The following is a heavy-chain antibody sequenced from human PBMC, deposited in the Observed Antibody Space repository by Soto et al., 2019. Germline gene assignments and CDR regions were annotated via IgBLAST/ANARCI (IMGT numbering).Heavy chain of an antibody. Sequence: EVHLVESGGGLVQPGGSLRLSCAASGFTFSGYWMSWVRQAPGKGLEWVASIMKDGGVKKYVDSVKGRFTISRDNAKNSLFLQMNSLRAEDTAVYYCARDSDFYKADYWGQGTLVTVSS. CDR1: GFTFSGYW. CDR2: IMKDGGVK. CDR3: ARDSDFYKADY. J-gene: IGHJ4*02. V-gene: IGHV3-7*01. D-gene: IGHD2-21*02.